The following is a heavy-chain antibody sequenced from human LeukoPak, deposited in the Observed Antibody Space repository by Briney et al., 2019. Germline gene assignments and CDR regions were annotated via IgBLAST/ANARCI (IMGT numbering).Heavy chain of an antibody. CDR3: AREKGIVRATRAFDI. CDR2: TSYSASA. D-gene: IGHD1-26*01. V-gene: IGHV4-59*01. CDR1: RSSISSYY. Sequence: SETHSLTCTDSRSSISSYYWIWIRQPPGKGQEWTGFTSYSASANYNPSLSLQVTISVDTSKNQFSMMLSSVTAADTAVYYCAREKGIVRATRAFDIWGQGTMVTVSS. J-gene: IGHJ3*02.